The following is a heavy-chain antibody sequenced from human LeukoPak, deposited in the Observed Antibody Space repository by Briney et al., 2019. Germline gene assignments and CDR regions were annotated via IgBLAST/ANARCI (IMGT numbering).Heavy chain of an antibody. D-gene: IGHD3-16*02. Sequence: PGGSLRLSCAASGFTFSNYGMHWVRQTPGKGLEWVAFIRYDGSQKYFADSVKGRFTTSRDNSKSTLYLQMNSLRAEDTAVYYCAREVLGELSFPCAFDIWGQGTMVTVSS. CDR3: AREVLGELSFPCAFDI. CDR2: IRYDGSQK. J-gene: IGHJ3*02. V-gene: IGHV3-30*02. CDR1: GFTFSNYG.